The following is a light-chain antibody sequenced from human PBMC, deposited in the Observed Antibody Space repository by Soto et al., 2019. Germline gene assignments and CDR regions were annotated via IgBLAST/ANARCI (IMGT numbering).Light chain of an antibody. V-gene: IGKV1-5*01. J-gene: IGKJ1*01. CDR3: QQYNKWPWT. CDR2: DAS. CDR1: QSISSW. Sequence: DIQMTQSPSTLSASVGDRVTITCRASQSISSWLARYQQKPGKAPKLLIYDASSLESGVPSRFSGSGSGTEFTLTISSLQSEDFGVYYCQQYNKWPWTFGQGTKVDIK.